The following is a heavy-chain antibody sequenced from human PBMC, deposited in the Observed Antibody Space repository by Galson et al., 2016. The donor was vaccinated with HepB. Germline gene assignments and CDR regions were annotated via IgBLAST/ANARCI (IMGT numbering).Heavy chain of an antibody. CDR2: IIPIFGTA. J-gene: IGHJ4*02. CDR1: GGSFSSYA. D-gene: IGHD1-14*01. CDR3: ASEGSGLTFDY. Sequence: SVKVSCKASGGSFSSYAISWVRQAPGQGLQWMGGIIPIFGTANYAQKFQGKVTITADKSTSTAYMELSSLRSEDTAVYYCASEGSGLTFDYWGQGTLVTVSS. V-gene: IGHV1-69*06.